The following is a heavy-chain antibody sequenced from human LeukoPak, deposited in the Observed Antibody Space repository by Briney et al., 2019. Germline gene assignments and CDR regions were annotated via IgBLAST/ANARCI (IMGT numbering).Heavy chain of an antibody. Sequence: SGGSLRLSCAASGFTVSSNFMSWVRQTPGKGLEWVSIIYSNGIGYYAASVEGRFTISRDNSKNTMYLQMNSLRAEDTAVYYCAKDAGPQQLVFFDSWGQGTLVTVSS. D-gene: IGHD6-6*01. V-gene: IGHV3-53*01. J-gene: IGHJ4*02. CDR3: AKDAGPQQLVFFDS. CDR1: GFTVSSNF. CDR2: IYSNGIG.